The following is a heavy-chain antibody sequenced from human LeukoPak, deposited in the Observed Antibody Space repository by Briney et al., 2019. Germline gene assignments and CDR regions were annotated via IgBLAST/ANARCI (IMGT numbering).Heavy chain of an antibody. CDR3: AREGVWRQQLVDYYYGMDV. Sequence: PGGSLRLSCAASGFTFSTYNVYWVRQAPGKGLEWVSSISSTSNYIYYADSVKGRFTISRDNAKNTLYLQMNSLRAEDTAVYYCAREGVWRQQLVDYYYGMDVWGQGTTVTVSS. V-gene: IGHV3-21*01. CDR2: ISSTSNYI. D-gene: IGHD6-13*01. CDR1: GFTFSTYN. J-gene: IGHJ6*02.